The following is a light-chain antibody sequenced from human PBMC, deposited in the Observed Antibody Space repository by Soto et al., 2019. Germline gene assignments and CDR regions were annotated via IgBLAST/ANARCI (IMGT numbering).Light chain of an antibody. Sequence: DIVMTQSPDSLAVSLGERATINCKSSQSVLFSSNNENSLAWYQQKPGQPPKLLIYWASTRRSGVPDRFSGSGSGTDFTLTISSLQAQDVAIYYCQQYHTTPYTFGQGTKLEI. V-gene: IGKV4-1*01. CDR3: QQYHTTPYT. CDR1: QSVLFSSNNENS. J-gene: IGKJ2*01. CDR2: WAS.